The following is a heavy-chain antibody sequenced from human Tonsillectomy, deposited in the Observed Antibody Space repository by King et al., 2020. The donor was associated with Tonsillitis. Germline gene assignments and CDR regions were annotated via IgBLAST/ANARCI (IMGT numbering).Heavy chain of an antibody. Sequence: VQLVESGGGVVQPGRSLRLSCAASGFTFSSYAMHWVRQAPGKGLEWVAVISYDGSNKDYADSVKGRFTISRDNSKNTLFLQMNSLRAEDTAVHYCAREVDYGDSYALDVWGQGTTVTVSS. CDR2: ISYDGSNK. D-gene: IGHD4-17*01. V-gene: IGHV3-30*04. CDR1: GFTFSSYA. CDR3: AREVDYGDSYALDV. J-gene: IGHJ6*02.